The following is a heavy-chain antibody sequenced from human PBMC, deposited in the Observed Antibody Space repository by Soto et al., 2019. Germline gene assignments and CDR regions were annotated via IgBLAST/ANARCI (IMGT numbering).Heavy chain of an antibody. CDR3: AKKGSSGWYDEYYFDY. CDR1: GFTFSSYA. J-gene: IGHJ4*02. CDR2: ISGSGGST. V-gene: IGHV3-23*01. D-gene: IGHD6-19*01. Sequence: VQLLESGGGLVQPGGSLRLSCAASGFTFSSYAMSWVRQAPGKGLEWVSAISGSGGSTYYADSVKGRFTISRDNSKNTLYLQMNSLRAEDTAVYYCAKKGSSGWYDEYYFDYWGQGTLVTVSS.